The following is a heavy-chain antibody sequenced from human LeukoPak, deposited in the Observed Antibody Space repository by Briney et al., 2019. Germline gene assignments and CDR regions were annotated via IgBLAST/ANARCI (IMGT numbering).Heavy chain of an antibody. CDR3: ARVYSWSKDY. V-gene: IGHV3-11*05. CDR2: ISSSSTYT. Sequence: PGGSLRLSCAASGFTFSDSYMSWTRQAPGKGLEWVSYISSSSTYTNYADSVKGRFTISRDNAKNSLYLQMNSLRAEDTAVYYCARVYSWSKDYWGQGTLVTVSS. CDR1: GFTFSDSY. D-gene: IGHD6-13*01. J-gene: IGHJ4*02.